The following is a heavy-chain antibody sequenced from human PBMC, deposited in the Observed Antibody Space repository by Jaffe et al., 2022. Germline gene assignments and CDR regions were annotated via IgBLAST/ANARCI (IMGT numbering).Heavy chain of an antibody. CDR3: ASSSMVRGVITLDYYYYYYMDV. CDR1: GFTVSSNY. CDR2: IYSGGST. J-gene: IGHJ6*03. D-gene: IGHD3-10*01. V-gene: IGHV3-66*02. Sequence: EVQLVESGGGLVQPGGSLRLSCAASGFTVSSNYMSWVRQAPGKGLEWVSVIYSGGSTYYADSVKGRFTISRDNSKNTLYLQMNSLRAEDTAVYYCASSSMVRGVITLDYYYYYYMDVWGKGTTVTVSS.